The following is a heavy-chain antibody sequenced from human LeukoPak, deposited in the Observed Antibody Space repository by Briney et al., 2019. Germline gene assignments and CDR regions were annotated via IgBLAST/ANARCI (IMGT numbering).Heavy chain of an antibody. J-gene: IGHJ4*02. D-gene: IGHD3-10*01. CDR3: ARGDYYGSGSPIGGLDY. Sequence: TSETLSLTCAVYGGSFSGYYWSWIREPPGKGLEWIGEINHSGSTNYNPSLKSRVTISVDTSKNQFSLKLSSVTAADTAVYYCARGDYYGSGSPIGGLDYWGQGTLVTVSS. CDR2: INHSGST. V-gene: IGHV4-34*01. CDR1: GGSFSGYY.